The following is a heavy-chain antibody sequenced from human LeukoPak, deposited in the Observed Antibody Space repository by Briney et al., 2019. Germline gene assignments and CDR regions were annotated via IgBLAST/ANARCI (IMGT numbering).Heavy chain of an antibody. CDR3: ARDPSSSSWYGVWFDP. J-gene: IGHJ5*02. CDR1: GFTFSSYW. V-gene: IGHV3-74*01. Sequence: GGSLRLSCAASGFTFSSYWMHWVRQAPGKGLVWVSRINSDGSSTSYADSVKGRFTISRDNAKNTLYLQTNSLRAEDTAVYYCARDPSSSSWYGVWFDPWGQGTLVTVSS. CDR2: INSDGSST. D-gene: IGHD6-13*01.